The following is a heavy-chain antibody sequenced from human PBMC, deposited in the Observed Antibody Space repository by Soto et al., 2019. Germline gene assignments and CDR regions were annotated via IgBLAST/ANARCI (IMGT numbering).Heavy chain of an antibody. CDR2: IWYDGSNK. V-gene: IGHV3-33*01. Sequence: QVQLVESGGGVVQPGRSLRLSCAASGFTFSSYGMHWVRQAPGKGLEWVAVIWYDGSNKYYADSVKGRFTISGDNSKNTLYLQMNSLRAEDTAVYYCARGSYYYGSGSQFDYWGQGTLVTVSS. D-gene: IGHD3-10*01. CDR1: GFTFSSYG. CDR3: ARGSYYYGSGSQFDY. J-gene: IGHJ4*02.